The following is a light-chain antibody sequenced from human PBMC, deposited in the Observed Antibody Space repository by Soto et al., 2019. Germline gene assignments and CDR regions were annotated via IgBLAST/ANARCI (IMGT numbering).Light chain of an antibody. Sequence: EIVLTQSPGTLSLSPGERATISCRASQSVSSSYLAWYQQKPGQAPRLLIYGASSRATGIPDRFSGSGSGTDFTLTISRLEPEDFAVYYCQQYGSSPGFTFGPGT. V-gene: IGKV3-20*01. CDR1: QSVSSSY. J-gene: IGKJ3*01. CDR3: QQYGSSPGFT. CDR2: GAS.